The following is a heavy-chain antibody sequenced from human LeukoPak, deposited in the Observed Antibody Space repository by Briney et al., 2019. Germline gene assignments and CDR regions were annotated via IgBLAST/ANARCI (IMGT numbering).Heavy chain of an antibody. CDR1: GGSISSSSYY. D-gene: IGHD3-10*01. J-gene: IGHJ3*02. Sequence: SETLSLTCTVSGGSISSSSYYWGWIRQPPGKGLEWIGSIYYSGSTYYNPSLKSRVTISVDTSKNQFSLKLSSVTAADTAVYYCARVSVLWFGESYAFDIWGQGTMVTVSS. CDR3: ARVSVLWFGESYAFDI. CDR2: IYYSGST. V-gene: IGHV4-39*07.